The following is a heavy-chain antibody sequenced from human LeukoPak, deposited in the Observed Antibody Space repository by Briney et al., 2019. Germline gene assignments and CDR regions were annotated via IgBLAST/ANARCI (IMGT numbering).Heavy chain of an antibody. CDR3: AAKGYYYDSSSPSI. V-gene: IGHV3-9*01. J-gene: IGHJ3*02. CDR2: ISWNSGSI. CDR1: GFTFDDYA. D-gene: IGHD3-22*01. Sequence: GGSLRLSCAASGFTFDDYAMHWVRQAPGKGLEWVSGISWNSGSIGYADSVKGRFTISRDNSKNTLYLQMNSLRAEDTAVYYCAAKGYYYDSSSPSIWGQGTMVTVSS.